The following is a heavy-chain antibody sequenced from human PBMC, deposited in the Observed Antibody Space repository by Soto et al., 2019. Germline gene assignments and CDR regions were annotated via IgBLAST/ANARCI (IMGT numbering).Heavy chain of an antibody. J-gene: IGHJ4*02. CDR2: SIPVLGTT. D-gene: IGHD3-3*01. V-gene: IGHV1-69*01. CDR3: ASARAERGRSYEFWGGSFDS. CDR1: GGAFSSFD. Sequence: QVQLVQSGAEVKKPGSSVKVSCKASGGAFSSFDISWVRQAPGLGLEWMGGSIPVLGTTSYAQKFQGRITITADASTRTAPMELYSLRPDDTAIYYCASARAERGRSYEFWGGSFDSWGQGTLVTVSS.